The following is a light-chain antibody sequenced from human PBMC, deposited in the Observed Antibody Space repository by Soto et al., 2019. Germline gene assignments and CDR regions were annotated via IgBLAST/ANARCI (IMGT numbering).Light chain of an antibody. Sequence: DIQLTENSSTLSACIGERVAITSRASQSISTWLAWYQQKPGKAPKLLIYNASSLESGVPSRFSGSGSGTEFSLTISSLQPEDFATYYCQQYNAYPWTFGQGTKVDI. CDR3: QQYNAYPWT. J-gene: IGKJ1*01. CDR2: NAS. V-gene: IGKV1-5*01. CDR1: QSISTW.